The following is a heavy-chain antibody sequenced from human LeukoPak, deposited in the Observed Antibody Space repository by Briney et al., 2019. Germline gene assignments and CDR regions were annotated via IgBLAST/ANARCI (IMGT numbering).Heavy chain of an antibody. CDR1: GFSFSNCA. J-gene: IGHJ3*02. CDR3: AKDFYGSGSFYTVAFDI. D-gene: IGHD3-10*01. CDR2: INDNGGST. V-gene: IGHV3-23*01. Sequence: PGGSLRLSCAASGFSFSNCAMSWVRQAPGKGLEWVSSINDNGGSTWYADSVKGRFTISRDNSKTTVYLQMNSLRVEDTAVYYCAKDFYGSGSFYTVAFDIWGQGTMVIVSS.